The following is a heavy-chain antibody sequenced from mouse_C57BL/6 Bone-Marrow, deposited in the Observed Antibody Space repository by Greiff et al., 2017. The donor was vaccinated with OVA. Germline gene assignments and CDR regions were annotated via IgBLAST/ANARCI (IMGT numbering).Heavy chain of an antibody. J-gene: IGHJ1*03. CDR2: INPNNGGT. Sequence: EVKLMESGPELVKPGASVKMSCKASGYTFTDYNMHWVKQSHGKSLEWIGYINPNNGGTSYNQKFKGKATLTVNKSSSTAYIELRSLTSEDSAVYYCSTLIYYDYDRYFDVWGTGTTVTVSS. V-gene: IGHV1-22*01. D-gene: IGHD2-4*01. CDR1: GYTFTDYN. CDR3: STLIYYDYDRYFDV.